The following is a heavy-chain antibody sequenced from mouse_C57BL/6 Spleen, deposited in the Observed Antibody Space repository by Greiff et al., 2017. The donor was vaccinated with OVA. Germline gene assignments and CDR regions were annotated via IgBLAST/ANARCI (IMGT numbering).Heavy chain of an antibody. V-gene: IGHV1-26*01. CDR2: INPNNGGT. J-gene: IGHJ2*01. CDR3: ATTVVEDY. Sequence: VQLQQSGPELVKPGASVKISCKASGYTFTDYYMNWVKQSHGKSLEWIGDINPNNGGTSYNQKFKGKATLTVDKSSSTAYMELRSLTSEDSAVYYCATTVVEDYWGQGTTLTVSS. CDR1: GYTFTDYY. D-gene: IGHD1-1*01.